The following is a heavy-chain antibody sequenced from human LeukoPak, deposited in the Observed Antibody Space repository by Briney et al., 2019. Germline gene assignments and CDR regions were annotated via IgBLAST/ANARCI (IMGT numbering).Heavy chain of an antibody. CDR1: GFTFSHYG. J-gene: IGHJ4*02. CDR2: IWYDGSNK. V-gene: IGHV3-33*06. Sequence: QPGGSLRLSCATSGFTFSHYGMHWVRQAPGKGLEWVAVIWYDGSNKYYADSVKGRFTISRDNSKNTLYLQMNSLRAEDTAVYYCAKDSSSWYAFDYWGQGTLVTVSS. D-gene: IGHD6-13*01. CDR3: AKDSSSWYAFDY.